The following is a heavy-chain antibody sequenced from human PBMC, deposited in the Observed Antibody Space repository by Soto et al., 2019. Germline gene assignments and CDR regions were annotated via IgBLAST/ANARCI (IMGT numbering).Heavy chain of an antibody. D-gene: IGHD6-13*01. J-gene: IGHJ4*02. Sequence: ASVEVCCKASGYTFTNYVISWVRQDPGQGLEWMGWIIANNGNTNYAQRLQGRVTMTTDKSTSTAYMEVRSLRSDDTAVYYCARDGYPADYWGQGTLVTVSS. CDR2: IIANNGNT. V-gene: IGHV1-18*04. CDR3: ARDGYPADY. CDR1: GYTFTNYV.